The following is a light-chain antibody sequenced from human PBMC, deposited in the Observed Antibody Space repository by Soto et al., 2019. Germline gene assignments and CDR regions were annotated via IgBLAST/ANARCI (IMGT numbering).Light chain of an antibody. CDR1: SSDVGGYNF. V-gene: IGLV2-14*01. CDR2: DVT. Sequence: QSVLTQPASVSGSPGQSITISCTGTSSDVGGYNFVSWYQQYPGKAPKLMIHDVTSRPSGVSNRFSGSKSGTTASLTISGLQAEDEADYYCCSYASSTSYVFGTGTKGHRP. CDR3: CSYASSTSYV. J-gene: IGLJ1*01.